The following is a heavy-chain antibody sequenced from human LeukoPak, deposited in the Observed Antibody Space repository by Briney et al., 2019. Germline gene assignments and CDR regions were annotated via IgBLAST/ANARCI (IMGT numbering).Heavy chain of an antibody. CDR3: ARVKAEDYYDSSGYFGY. CDR2: IYYSGST. D-gene: IGHD3-22*01. Sequence: SETLSLTCTVSGGSISSSSYYWGWIRQPPGKGLEWIGSIYYSGSTYYNPSLKSRVTISVDTSKNQFSLKLSSVTAADTAVYYCARVKAEDYYDSSGYFGYWGQGTLVTVS. J-gene: IGHJ4*02. CDR1: GGSISSSSYY. V-gene: IGHV4-39*07.